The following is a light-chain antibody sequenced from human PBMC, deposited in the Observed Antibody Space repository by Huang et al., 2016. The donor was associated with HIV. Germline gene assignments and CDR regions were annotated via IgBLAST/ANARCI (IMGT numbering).Light chain of an antibody. CDR3: QQRNNWPLT. CDR2: DAS. Sequence: EIVLTQSPATLSLSPGERATLSCRASQSVINFLAWYQQKPGQAPRLLIYDASNRATGIPARFGGSGSGTDFTLTISSLEPEDFAVYYFQQRNNWPLTFGPGTKVDIK. V-gene: IGKV3-11*01. J-gene: IGKJ3*01. CDR1: QSVINF.